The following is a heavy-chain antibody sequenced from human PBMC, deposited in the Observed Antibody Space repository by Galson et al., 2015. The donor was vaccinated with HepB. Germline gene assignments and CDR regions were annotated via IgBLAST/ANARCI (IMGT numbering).Heavy chain of an antibody. D-gene: IGHD3-3*01. CDR1: GYTFGTYG. J-gene: IGHJ4*02. CDR2: INPYNGKT. V-gene: IGHV1-18*01. Sequence: SVKVSCKGSGYTFGTYGINWVRQAPGQGLEWMGWINPYNGKTNSVQHLQDRVTLTTDPSASTAYMELQSLTSDDTAVYYCARDHLPLSGYTFYYDFWGQGTLITVSS. CDR3: ARDHLPLSGYTFYYDF.